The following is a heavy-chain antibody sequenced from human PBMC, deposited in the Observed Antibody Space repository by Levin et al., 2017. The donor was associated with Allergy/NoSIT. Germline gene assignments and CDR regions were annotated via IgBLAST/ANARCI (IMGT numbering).Heavy chain of an antibody. J-gene: IGHJ4*02. V-gene: IGHV1-8*01. D-gene: IGHD6-13*01. Sequence: GESLKISCKTSGYTFTSVDINWVRQATGQGLEWMGWMNPNSGNTGYAQKFRGRITMTRNASISTAYMELSSLRSEDTAVYYCASLSSPLDYWGQGTLVTVSS. CDR1: GYTFTSVD. CDR2: MNPNSGNT. CDR3: ASLSSPLDY.